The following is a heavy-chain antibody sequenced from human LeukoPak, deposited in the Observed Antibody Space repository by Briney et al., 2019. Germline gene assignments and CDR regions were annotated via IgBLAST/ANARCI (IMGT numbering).Heavy chain of an antibody. CDR1: GFTFSSYS. D-gene: IGHD3-16*02. CDR3: ATITFGGVIVEIYDY. V-gene: IGHV3-48*01. Sequence: PGGSLRLSCAASGFTFSSYSMNWVRQAPGKGLEWVSYISSSSSTIYYADSVKGRFTISRDNAKNSLYLQMNSLRAEDTAVYYCATITFGGVIVEIYDYWGQGTLVTVSS. J-gene: IGHJ4*02. CDR2: ISSSSSTI.